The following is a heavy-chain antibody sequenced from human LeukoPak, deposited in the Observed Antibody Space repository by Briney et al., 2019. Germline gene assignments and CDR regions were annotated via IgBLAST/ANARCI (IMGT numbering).Heavy chain of an antibody. J-gene: IGHJ5*02. Sequence: PSETLSLTCTVSGGSISSSSYYWGWIRQPPGKGLEWIGSIYYSGSTYYNPSLKSRVTISVDTSKNQFSLKLSSVTAADTAVYYCARGYDILTGYANWFDPWGQGTLVTVSS. D-gene: IGHD3-9*01. CDR1: GGSISSSSYY. V-gene: IGHV4-39*07. CDR3: ARGYDILTGYANWFDP. CDR2: IYYSGST.